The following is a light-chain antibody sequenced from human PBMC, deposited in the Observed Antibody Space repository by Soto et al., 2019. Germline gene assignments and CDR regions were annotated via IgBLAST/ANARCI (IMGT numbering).Light chain of an antibody. V-gene: IGLV2-14*03. J-gene: IGLJ2*01. CDR2: DVN. CDR3: RSYTSDTTHVV. CDR1: SSDVGLYNY. Sequence: QSALTQPASVSGSPGQSITISCTGSSSDVGLYNYVSWYQQHPGKAPKLMIYDVNDRPSGVSDRFSGSKSGNTASLTISGLQADDEADYFCRSYTSDTTHVVFGGGTQLTVL.